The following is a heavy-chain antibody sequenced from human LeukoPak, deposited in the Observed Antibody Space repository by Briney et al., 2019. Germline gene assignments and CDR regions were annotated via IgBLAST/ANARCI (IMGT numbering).Heavy chain of an antibody. D-gene: IGHD3/OR15-3a*01. J-gene: IGHJ3*02. CDR2: FDPEDGDT. CDR3: ATGVGTGALDAFDI. CDR1: GYTLTELS. Sequence: ASVKVSCKVSGYTLTELSMHWVRQAPGKGLEWMGGFDPEDGDTIYAQKFQGRVTMTEDTSTDTAYVELSSLRSEDTAVYYCATGVGTGALDAFDIWGQGTMVTVSS. V-gene: IGHV1-24*01.